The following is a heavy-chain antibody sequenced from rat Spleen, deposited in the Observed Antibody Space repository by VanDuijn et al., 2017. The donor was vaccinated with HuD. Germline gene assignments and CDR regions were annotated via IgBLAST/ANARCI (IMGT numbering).Heavy chain of an antibody. Sequence: EVQLVESDGGLVQPGRSLKLSCAVSGFTFSDYYMAWVRQAPTKGLEWVASITNTGGSTYYPDSVKGRFTISRDNAKSTLYLQMNSLRSEDTATYYCTTERYPPFAYWGQGTLVTVSS. CDR2: ITNTGGST. D-gene: IGHD1-5*01. V-gene: IGHV5-20*01. CDR3: TTERYPPFAY. J-gene: IGHJ3*01. CDR1: GFTFSDYY.